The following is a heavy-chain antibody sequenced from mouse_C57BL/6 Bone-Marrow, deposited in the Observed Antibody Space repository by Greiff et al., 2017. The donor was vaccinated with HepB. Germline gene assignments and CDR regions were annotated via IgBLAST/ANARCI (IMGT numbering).Heavy chain of an antibody. J-gene: IGHJ2*01. CDR3: ARQGYYFDY. V-gene: IGHV5-6*01. CDR2: ISSGGSYT. Sequence: EVKLMESGGDLVKPGGSLKLSCAASGFTFSSYGMSWVRQTPDKRLEWVATISSGGSYTYYPDSVKGRFTISRDNAKNTLDLQMSSLKSEDTAMYYCARQGYYFDYWGQGTTLTVSS. CDR1: GFTFSSYG.